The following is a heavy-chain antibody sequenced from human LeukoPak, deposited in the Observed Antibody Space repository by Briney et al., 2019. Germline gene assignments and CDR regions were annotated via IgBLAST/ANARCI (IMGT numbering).Heavy chain of an antibody. CDR2: MNPNSGNT. CDR3: ARGVRGYCSSTSCYYFY. V-gene: IGHV1-8*01. CDR1: RYTFTSYD. J-gene: IGHJ4*02. Sequence: ASVKVSCKAFRYTFTSYDINWVRQATGQGLEWMGWMNPNSGNTGYAQKFQGRVTMTRNTSISTAYMELSSLRSEDTAVYYCARGVRGYCSSTSCYYFYWGQGTLVTVSS. D-gene: IGHD2-2*01.